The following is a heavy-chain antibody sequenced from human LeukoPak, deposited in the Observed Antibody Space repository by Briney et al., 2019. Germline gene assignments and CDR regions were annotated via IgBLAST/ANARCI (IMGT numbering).Heavy chain of an antibody. CDR2: INYSGST. V-gene: IGHV4-59*12. J-gene: IGHJ3*02. Sequence: SETLSLTCTVSGGSISSYYWNWIRQPPGKGLEWIGYINYSGSTNYNPSLKSRVTLSLDTSKNQFSLKLSSVTAADTAVYYCARADGYYGSGSYYDAFDIWGQGTMVTVSS. CDR1: GGSISSYY. CDR3: ARADGYYGSGSYYDAFDI. D-gene: IGHD3-10*01.